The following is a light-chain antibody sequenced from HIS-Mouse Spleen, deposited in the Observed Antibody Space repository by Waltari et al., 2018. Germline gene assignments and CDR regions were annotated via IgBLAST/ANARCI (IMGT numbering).Light chain of an antibody. Sequence: SYELTQPSSVSVSPGQTARITCSGDVLAKKYARWFQQKPGQAPVLVIYKDSERPSGIPGRCSGSSSGTTVTLTISGAQVEDEADYYCYSAADNNLGVFGGGTKLTVL. V-gene: IGLV3-27*01. J-gene: IGLJ3*02. CDR1: VLAKKY. CDR2: KDS. CDR3: YSAADNNLGV.